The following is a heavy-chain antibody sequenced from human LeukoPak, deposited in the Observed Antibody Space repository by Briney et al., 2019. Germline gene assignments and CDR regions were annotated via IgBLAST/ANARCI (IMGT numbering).Heavy chain of an antibody. V-gene: IGHV3-15*01. D-gene: IGHD1-26*01. CDR2: IKRKTDGGTT. CDR1: GFTFSNAW. CDR3: TTDPTTILP. Sequence: GGSLRLSCAASGFTFSNAWMSWVRQAPGKGLEWVGRIKRKTDGGTTDYAAPVKGRFTISRDDSKNTLYLQMNSLKTEDTAVYYCTTDPTTILPWGQGTLVTVSS. J-gene: IGHJ5*02.